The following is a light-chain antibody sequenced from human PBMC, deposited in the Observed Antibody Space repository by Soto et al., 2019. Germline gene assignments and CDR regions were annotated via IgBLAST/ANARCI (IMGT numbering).Light chain of an antibody. CDR3: QQYGSSPFT. J-gene: IGKJ3*01. V-gene: IGKV3-20*01. CDR2: GVS. Sequence: EIVLTQSPGTLSLSPGERATLSCRASQSVSSSHLAWYQQKPGQAPRLLIYGVSSRATGIPDRFSGSGSGTDFTLTISRLEPEDFAVYYCQQYGSSPFTFGPGTKVDIK. CDR1: QSVSSSH.